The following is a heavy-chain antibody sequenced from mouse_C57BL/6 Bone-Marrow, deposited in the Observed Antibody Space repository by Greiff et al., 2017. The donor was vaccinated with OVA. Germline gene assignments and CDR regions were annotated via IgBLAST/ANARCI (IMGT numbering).Heavy chain of an antibody. D-gene: IGHD1-1*01. J-gene: IGHJ2*01. CDR2: IDPENGDT. Sequence: EVQLQQSGAELVRPGASVKLSCTASGFNIKDDYMHWVKQRPEQGLEWIGWIDPENGDTEYASKFQGKATITADTSSNTAYLQLSSLTSEDTAVDYCTTEAVVVPFDYWGQGTTLTVSS. CDR3: TTEAVVVPFDY. CDR1: GFNIKDDY. V-gene: IGHV14-4*01.